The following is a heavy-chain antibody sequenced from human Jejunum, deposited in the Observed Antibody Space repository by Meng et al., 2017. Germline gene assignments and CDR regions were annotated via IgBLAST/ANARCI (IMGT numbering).Heavy chain of an antibody. J-gene: IGHJ4*02. CDR2: IYYSGST. Sequence: QVPLQESGPGLVKPSETLSLTCTVSGGSMGGYYWSWIRQPPGKGLEWIGYIYYSGSTNYNPSLKSRVTISVDTSKNQFSLKLSSVTAADTAVYYCARDGFSIGHHFDYWGQGTLVTVSS. D-gene: IGHD2-15*01. CDR1: GGSMGGYY. CDR3: ARDGFSIGHHFDY. V-gene: IGHV4-59*01.